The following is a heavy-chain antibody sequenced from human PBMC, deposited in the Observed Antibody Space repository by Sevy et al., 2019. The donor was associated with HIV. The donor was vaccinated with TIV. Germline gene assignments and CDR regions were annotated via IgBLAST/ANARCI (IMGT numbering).Heavy chain of an antibody. Sequence: GGSLRLSCAASEFTFSSYWMNWVRQAPGKGLEWVANIKHDGSEKYYVDSVKGRLSISRDNAKNSLFLQMNSLRAGDTAVYYCARGLRFGELLYYYYCMDVWGQGTTVTVSS. J-gene: IGHJ6*02. V-gene: IGHV3-7*01. CDR3: ARGLRFGELLYYYYCMDV. D-gene: IGHD3-10*01. CDR1: EFTFSSYW. CDR2: IKHDGSEK.